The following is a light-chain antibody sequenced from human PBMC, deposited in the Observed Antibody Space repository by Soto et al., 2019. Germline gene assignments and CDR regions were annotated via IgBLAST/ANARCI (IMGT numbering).Light chain of an antibody. V-gene: IGKV3-11*01. CDR3: QQRSIWLPA. CDR1: QSVSSY. J-gene: IGKJ3*01. CDR2: DAS. Sequence: EIVLTQSPATLSLSPGERATLSCRASQSVSSYFAWYQQKPRQTPRLLIYDASNMAPGIPARFRGSGSGTDFTLTISSLETEDCAVYYCQQRSIWLPAFGPGTKVDIK.